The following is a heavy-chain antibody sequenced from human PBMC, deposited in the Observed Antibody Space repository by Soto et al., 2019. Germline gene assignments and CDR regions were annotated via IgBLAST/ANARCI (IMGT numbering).Heavy chain of an antibody. CDR1: GFTFSSYG. CDR3: AKDAQIYYYDSSGYYPYFDY. V-gene: IGHV3-30*18. CDR2: ISYDGSNK. J-gene: IGHJ4*02. D-gene: IGHD3-22*01. Sequence: GGSLRLSCAASGFTFSSYGMHWVRQAPGKGLEWVAVISYDGSNKYYADSVKGRFTISRDNSKNTLYLQMNSLRAEDTAVYYCAKDAQIYYYDSSGYYPYFDYWGQGTLVTVSS.